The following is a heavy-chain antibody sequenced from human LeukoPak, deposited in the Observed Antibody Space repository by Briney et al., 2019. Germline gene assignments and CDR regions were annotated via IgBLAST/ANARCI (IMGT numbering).Heavy chain of an antibody. D-gene: IGHD5-24*01. V-gene: IGHV3-7*01. CDR1: GFTFSYDW. Sequence: PGGSLRLSCAASGFTFSYDWMSWVRQAPGKGLEWVANIKQDGSEKYYVDSVKGRFTISRDNAKNSLYLQMNSLRAEDTAVYYCVREARERGGFDYWGQGTLVTVSS. CDR2: IKQDGSEK. CDR3: VREARERGGFDY. J-gene: IGHJ4*02.